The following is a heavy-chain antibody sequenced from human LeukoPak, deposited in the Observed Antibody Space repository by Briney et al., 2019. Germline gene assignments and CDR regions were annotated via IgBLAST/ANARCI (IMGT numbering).Heavy chain of an antibody. V-gene: IGHV3-48*01. D-gene: IGHD3-22*01. Sequence: GGSLRLSCAASGFTFSSYSMNWVRQAPGKGLEWVSSISSSSSTIYYADSVKGRFTISRDNAKNSLYLQMSSLRAEDTAVYYCARGYDSSGYYSIFFDYWGQGTLVTVSS. CDR1: GFTFSSYS. CDR2: ISSSSSTI. CDR3: ARGYDSSGYYSIFFDY. J-gene: IGHJ4*02.